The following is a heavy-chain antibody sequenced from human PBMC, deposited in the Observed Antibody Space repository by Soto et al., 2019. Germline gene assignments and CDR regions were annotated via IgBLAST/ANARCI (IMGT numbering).Heavy chain of an antibody. V-gene: IGHV1-8*01. CDR3: ASYGFYDIFTGYYSDYYYVDF. J-gene: IGHJ6*03. Sequence: ASVKVSCKASGYTFTSYDINWVRQATGQGLEWMGWMNPNSGNTGYAQKFQGRVTMTRNTSISTAYMELSSLRSEDTAVYYCASYGFYDIFTGYYSDYYYVDFWGTGTTVTVSS. CDR2: MNPNSGNT. D-gene: IGHD3-9*01. CDR1: GYTFTSYD.